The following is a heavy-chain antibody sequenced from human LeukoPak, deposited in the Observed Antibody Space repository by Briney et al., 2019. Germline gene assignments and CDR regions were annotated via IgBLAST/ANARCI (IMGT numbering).Heavy chain of an antibody. Sequence: ASVKVSCKASGYTFTGYYMHWVRQAPGQGLEWMGWINPNSGGTNYAQKFQGRVTMTRDTSISTAYMELSRLRSDDTAVCYCAREDGIGSANNWFDPWGQGTLVTVSS. D-gene: IGHD6-25*01. J-gene: IGHJ5*02. CDR2: INPNSGGT. V-gene: IGHV1-2*02. CDR1: GYTFTGYY. CDR3: AREDGIGSANNWFDP.